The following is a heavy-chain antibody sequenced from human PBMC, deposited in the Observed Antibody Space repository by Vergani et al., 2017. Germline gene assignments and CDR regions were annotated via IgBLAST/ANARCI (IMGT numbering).Heavy chain of an antibody. CDR2: ISWDGGST. Sequence: EVDLVESGGGLAQPGGSLRLSCEASGITFWKFGMHWVRQGPGKGLEWVSGISWDGGSTYYADSVKGRFTISRDNSKNSLYLQMNSLRAEDTALYYCAKDIFDYYGSGSPIGVGMDVWGQGTTVTVSS. CDR3: AKDIFDYYGSGSPIGVGMDV. J-gene: IGHJ6*02. CDR1: GITFWKFG. D-gene: IGHD3-10*01. V-gene: IGHV3-43D*03.